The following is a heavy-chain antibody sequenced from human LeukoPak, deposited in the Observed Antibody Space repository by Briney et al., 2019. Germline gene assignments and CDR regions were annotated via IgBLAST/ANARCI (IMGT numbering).Heavy chain of an antibody. V-gene: IGHV4-61*08. J-gene: IGHJ2*01. D-gene: IGHD3-10*01. CDR1: GGSISSGDYY. Sequence: SETLSLTCTVSGGSISSGDYYWSWIRQPPGKGLEWIGYIYYSGSTNYNPSLKSRVTISVDTSKNQFSLKLSSVTAADTAVYYCARAGSGIGWYFDLWGRGTLVTVSS. CDR3: ARAGSGIGWYFDL. CDR2: IYYSGST.